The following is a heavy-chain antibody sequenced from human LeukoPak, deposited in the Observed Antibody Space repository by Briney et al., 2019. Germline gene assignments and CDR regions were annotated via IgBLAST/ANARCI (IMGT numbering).Heavy chain of an antibody. D-gene: IGHD6-13*01. CDR2: IYTSGST. CDR1: GGSISSYC. V-gene: IGHV4-4*07. Sequence: SETLSLTCTVSGGSISSYCWSWIRQPAGKGLEWIGRIYTSGSTNYNPSLKSRVTMSVDTSKNQFSLKLSSVTAADTAVYYCARVRLPVYSSSWYADYYFDYWGQGTLVTVSS. CDR3: ARVRLPVYSSSWYADYYFDY. J-gene: IGHJ4*02.